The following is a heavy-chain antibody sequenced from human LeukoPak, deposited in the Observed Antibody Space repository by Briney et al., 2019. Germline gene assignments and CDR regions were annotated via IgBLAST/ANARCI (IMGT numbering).Heavy chain of an antibody. CDR1: GFTFSSYG. CDR2: IRYDGSNK. CDR3: ARAKIASTVIYYYMDV. D-gene: IGHD2-21*02. J-gene: IGHJ6*03. V-gene: IGHV3-30*02. Sequence: GGSLRLSCAAAGFTFSSYGMHWVRQAPGKGLEWVAFIRYDGSNKYYADSVKGRFTISRDNSKNTLFLQINSLRAEDTAVYYCARAKIASTVIYYYMDVWGKGTTVTVSS.